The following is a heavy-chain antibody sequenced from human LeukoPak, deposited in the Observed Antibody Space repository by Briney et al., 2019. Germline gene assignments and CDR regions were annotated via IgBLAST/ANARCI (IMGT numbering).Heavy chain of an antibody. Sequence: SETLSLTCAVYGGSFSGYYWSWIRQPPGKGLEWIGYIYYSGSTNYNPSLKSRVTISVDTSKNQFSLKLSSVTAADTAVYYCARVDTAMVMLFDYWGQGTLVTVSS. J-gene: IGHJ4*02. CDR2: IYYSGST. CDR3: ARVDTAMVMLFDY. CDR1: GGSFSGYY. D-gene: IGHD5-18*01. V-gene: IGHV4-59*08.